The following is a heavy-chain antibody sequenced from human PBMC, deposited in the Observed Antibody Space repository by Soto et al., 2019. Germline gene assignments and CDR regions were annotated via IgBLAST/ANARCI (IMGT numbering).Heavy chain of an antibody. CDR1: GGSISSYF. Sequence: SETLSLTCTVSGGSISSYFWAWIRQPPGKGLEWIGNIYYSGSTNYSPSLKSRVTISLDMSKNQFSLKLSSVTAADTAIYYCARLGEYSSSWTYYYAMDVWGQGTTVIVSS. J-gene: IGHJ6*02. D-gene: IGHD6-6*01. V-gene: IGHV4-59*01. CDR3: ARLGEYSSSWTYYYAMDV. CDR2: IYYSGST.